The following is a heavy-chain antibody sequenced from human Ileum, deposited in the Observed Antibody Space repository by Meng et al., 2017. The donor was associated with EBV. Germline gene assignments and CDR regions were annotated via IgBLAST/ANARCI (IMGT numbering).Heavy chain of an antibody. Sequence: QVQLVQSGAEVKKPGXSVKVSCKASGYTFTNYYMHWWRQAPGQGLEWMGIINTSVGYTSHAQKFQGRVTMTRDTSTSTVHMEVSSLRSADTAVYYCARASRVLGGFDYWGQGTLVTVSS. CDR2: INTSVGYT. V-gene: IGHV1-46*01. CDR3: ARASRVLGGFDY. J-gene: IGHJ4*02. CDR1: GYTFTNYY. D-gene: IGHD3-16*01.